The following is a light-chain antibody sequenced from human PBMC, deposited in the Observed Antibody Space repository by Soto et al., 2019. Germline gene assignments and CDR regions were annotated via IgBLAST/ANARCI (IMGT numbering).Light chain of an antibody. CDR2: GAS. Sequence: EIVLTQSPGTMSLSPGERATLSCRASQSVTSSYLAWYQQKPGQAPRLLIYGASSRATGIPDRFSGSGSGTDVTLTISRLEPEDFAVYYCQQYMSPPITFGQGTRLEIK. V-gene: IGKV3-20*01. CDR3: QQYMSPPIT. CDR1: QSVTSSY. J-gene: IGKJ5*01.